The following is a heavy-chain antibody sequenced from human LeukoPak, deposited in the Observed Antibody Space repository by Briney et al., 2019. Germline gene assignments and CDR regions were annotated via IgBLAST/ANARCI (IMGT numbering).Heavy chain of an antibody. CDR3: ARAGYYYDGSGFDY. V-gene: IGHV4-59*01. Sequence: SETLSLTCTVSGGSISSYYWSWIRQPPGKGLEWIGYIYYSGSTNDNPSLKSRVTISVDTSKNQFSLKLSSVTAADTAVYYCARAGYYYDGSGFDYWGQGTLVTVSS. D-gene: IGHD3-22*01. CDR1: GGSISSYY. J-gene: IGHJ4*02. CDR2: IYYSGST.